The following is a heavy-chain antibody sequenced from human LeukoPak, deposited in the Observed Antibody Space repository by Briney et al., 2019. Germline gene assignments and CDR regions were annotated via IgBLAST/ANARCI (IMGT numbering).Heavy chain of an antibody. CDR3: ARALGVTYYYYMDV. D-gene: IGHD3-3*01. J-gene: IGHJ6*03. V-gene: IGHV1-69*06. Sequence: SVKVSCKASGGTFSSYAISWVRQAPGQGLEWMGGIIRIFGTANYAQKFQGRVTNTADKSTSTAYMELSSLRSEDTAVYYCARALGVTYYYYMDVWGKGTTVTVS. CDR1: GGTFSSYA. CDR2: IIRIFGTA.